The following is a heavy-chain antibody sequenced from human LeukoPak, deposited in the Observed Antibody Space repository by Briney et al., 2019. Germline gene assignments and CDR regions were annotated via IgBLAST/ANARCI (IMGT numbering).Heavy chain of an antibody. CDR1: GGTGTSHA. V-gene: IGHV1-69*13. D-gene: IGHD4-23*01. Sequence: ASVKVSCKASGGTGTSHAISWVRQATAQGPQVMGTIVPMFGTAHYVQKSEGRVKITADESTSTVYMDLSSLISEDTAVYYRARDHNCGGFDYWGQGTLVTVSS. J-gene: IGHJ4*02. CDR2: IVPMFGTA. CDR3: ARDHNCGGFDY.